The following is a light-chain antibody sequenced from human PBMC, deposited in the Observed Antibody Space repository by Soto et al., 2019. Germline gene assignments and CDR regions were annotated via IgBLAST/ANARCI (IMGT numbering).Light chain of an antibody. CDR2: KNN. J-gene: IGLJ3*02. Sequence: QSVLTQPPSASGTPGQRVTISCSGSRSNIGSNYVYWYQQLPGTAPKLLIFKNNQRPSGVPDRFSGSKSGTSASLAISGLRAEDEADYYCAAWDDSLGGGVFGGGTKLTVI. V-gene: IGLV1-47*01. CDR1: RSNIGSNY. CDR3: AAWDDSLGGGV.